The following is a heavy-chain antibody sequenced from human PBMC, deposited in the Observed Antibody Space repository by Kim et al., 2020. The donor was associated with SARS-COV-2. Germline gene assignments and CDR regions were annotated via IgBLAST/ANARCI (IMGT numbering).Heavy chain of an antibody. J-gene: IGHJ4*02. D-gene: IGHD3-10*01. Sequence: SETLSLTCTVSGGSISTYYWSWIRQPPGKGLEWIGYIYYSRSTYYNPSLKSRLTISIDTSKNQFSLKLTSVTAADTALYYCARAMGAGSPYTFDYWGQGTLVTVSS. V-gene: IGHV4-59*13. CDR3: ARAMGAGSPYTFDY. CDR1: GGSISTYY. CDR2: IYYSRST.